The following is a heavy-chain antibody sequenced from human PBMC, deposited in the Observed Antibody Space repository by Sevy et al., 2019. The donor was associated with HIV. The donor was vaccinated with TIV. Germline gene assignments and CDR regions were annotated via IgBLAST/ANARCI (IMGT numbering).Heavy chain of an antibody. J-gene: IGHJ3*02. CDR1: GFTFSSYS. V-gene: IGHV3-21*01. CDR3: ASRRITIFGVADAFDI. D-gene: IGHD3-3*01. CDR2: ISSSSSYI. Sequence: GGSLRLSCAASGFTFSSYSMYWVRQAPGKGLEWVSSISSSSSYIYYADSVKGRFTISRDNAKNSLYLQMNSLRAEDTAVYYCASRRITIFGVADAFDIWGQGTMVTVSS.